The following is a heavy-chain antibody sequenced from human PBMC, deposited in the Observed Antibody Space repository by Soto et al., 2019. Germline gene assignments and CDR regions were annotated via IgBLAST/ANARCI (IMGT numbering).Heavy chain of an antibody. D-gene: IGHD2-15*01. V-gene: IGHV4-39*02. Sequence: SETLSLTCTVSGGSISSSSYYWGWIRQPPGKGLEWIGSIYYSGSTYYNPSLKSRVTISVDTSKNQFSLKLSSVTAADTAVYYCAREGGIVVVVAATTNFDYWGQGTLVTVSS. J-gene: IGHJ4*02. CDR2: IYYSGST. CDR3: AREGGIVVVVAATTNFDY. CDR1: GGSISSSSYY.